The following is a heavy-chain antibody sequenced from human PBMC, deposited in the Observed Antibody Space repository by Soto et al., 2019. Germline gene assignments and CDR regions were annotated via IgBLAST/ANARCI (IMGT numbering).Heavy chain of an antibody. CDR2: ISGGGSTT. D-gene: IGHD2-21*02. J-gene: IGHJ4*02. V-gene: IGHV3-23*01. CDR3: ATPVVTDIRGAFDY. Sequence: EVQLLESGGGLVQPGGSLRLSCAASGFSFNIYAMNWVRQAPGKGLEWVSTISGGGSTTYYADSVKGRFTISRDNSKNTLYLQMNSLRAEDTAVYYCATPVVTDIRGAFDYWGQGTLATVSS. CDR1: GFSFNIYA.